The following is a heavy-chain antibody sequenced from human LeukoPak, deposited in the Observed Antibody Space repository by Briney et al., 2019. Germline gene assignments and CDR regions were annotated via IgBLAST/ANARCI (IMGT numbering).Heavy chain of an antibody. V-gene: IGHV3-30*02. J-gene: IGHJ4*02. D-gene: IGHD2-15*01. CDR1: GFTFSSYS. Sequence: PGGSLRLSCAASGFTFSSYSMNWVRQAPGKGLEWVAFIRYDGSNKYYADSVKGRFTISRDNSKNTLYLQMNSLRAEDTAVYYCAKDSLGRSGVGDYWGQGTLVTVSS. CDR2: IRYDGSNK. CDR3: AKDSLGRSGVGDY.